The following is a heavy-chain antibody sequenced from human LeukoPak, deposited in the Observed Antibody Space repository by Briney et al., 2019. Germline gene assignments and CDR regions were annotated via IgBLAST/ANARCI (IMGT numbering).Heavy chain of an antibody. CDR3: AKDRVGSPQNDAFHI. V-gene: IGHV3-30*18. D-gene: IGHD1-26*01. J-gene: IGHJ3*02. CDR1: GFTFSTHA. CDR2: ISYDGSSK. Sequence: PGGSLRLSCAASGFTFSTHAMHWVRQAPGKGLEWVAVISYDGSSKFYADSVKGRFTISRDNSKSTLYLLMNSLGVEDTAVYYCAKDRVGSPQNDAFHIWGQGTMVTVSS.